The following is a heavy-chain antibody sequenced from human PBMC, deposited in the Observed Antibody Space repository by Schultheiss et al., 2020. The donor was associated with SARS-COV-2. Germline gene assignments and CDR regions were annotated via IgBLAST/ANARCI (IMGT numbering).Heavy chain of an antibody. Sequence: SQTLSLTCTVSGGSISSYYWGWIRQPPGKGLEWIGYIYYSGSTNYNPSLKSRVTISVDTSKNQFSLKLSSVTAADTAVYYCARGVADTAMVLIFDYWGQGTLVTVSS. CDR2: IYYSGST. J-gene: IGHJ4*02. CDR1: GGSISSYY. D-gene: IGHD5-18*01. CDR3: ARGVADTAMVLIFDY. V-gene: IGHV4-59*01.